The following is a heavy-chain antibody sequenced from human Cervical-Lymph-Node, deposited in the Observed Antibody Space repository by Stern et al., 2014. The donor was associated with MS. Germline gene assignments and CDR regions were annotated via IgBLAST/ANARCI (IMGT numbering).Heavy chain of an antibody. CDR2: ISYDGRDK. V-gene: IGHV3-30*04. CDR3: AKGGSGSYLD. D-gene: IGHD1-26*01. Sequence: DQLVESGGGVVQPGRSLRLSCAASGFVFRSYALHWVRQAPGKGLELVTLISYDGRDKYCTDSVKGRFTVSRDNSNNTVDLEMSSLRLEGTAVYYCAKGGSGSYLDWGQGSLVTVSS. J-gene: IGHJ4*02. CDR1: GFVFRSYA.